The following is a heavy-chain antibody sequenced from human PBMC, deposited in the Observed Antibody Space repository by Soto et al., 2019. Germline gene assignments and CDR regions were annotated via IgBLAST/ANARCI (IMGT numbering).Heavy chain of an antibody. D-gene: IGHD2-8*02. CDR3: ARDTITGLFDY. J-gene: IGHJ4*02. CDR1: GGSFSGYY. CDR2: INHSGST. Sequence: QVQLQQWGAGLLKPSETLSLTCAVYGGSFSGYYWTWIRQPPGTGLEWIGEINHSGSTNYNPSLTSPVTLSVDTSKTQFSLKLTSVTAADTAVYYCARDTITGLFDYWGQGTLVTVSS. V-gene: IGHV4-34*01.